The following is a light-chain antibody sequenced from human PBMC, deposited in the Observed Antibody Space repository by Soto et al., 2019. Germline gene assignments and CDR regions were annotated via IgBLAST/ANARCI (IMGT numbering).Light chain of an antibody. V-gene: IGKV3-15*01. CDR2: GAS. CDR1: QSVSSN. J-gene: IGKJ1*01. CDR3: QQYNNWPPKRT. Sequence: EIVMTQSPATLSVSPGERATLSCRASQSVSSNLAWYQQKPGQAPRLLIYGASTRATGIPARFSGSGSGTEFTHTISSLQSEDFAVYYCQQYNNWPPKRTFGQGTKVEIK.